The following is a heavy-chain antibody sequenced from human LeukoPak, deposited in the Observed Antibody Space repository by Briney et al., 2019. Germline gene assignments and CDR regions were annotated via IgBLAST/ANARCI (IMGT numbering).Heavy chain of an antibody. CDR1: GFTFSSYS. Sequence: GGSLRLSCAASGFTFSSYSMNWVRQAPGKGLEWVSSISSSSSYIYYADSVKGRFTISRDNAKNSLYLQMNSLRAEDTAVYYCARGGQYSSSSGYAFDIWGQGTMVTVSS. V-gene: IGHV3-21*01. CDR3: ARGGQYSSSSGYAFDI. CDR2: ISSSSSYI. J-gene: IGHJ3*02. D-gene: IGHD6-6*01.